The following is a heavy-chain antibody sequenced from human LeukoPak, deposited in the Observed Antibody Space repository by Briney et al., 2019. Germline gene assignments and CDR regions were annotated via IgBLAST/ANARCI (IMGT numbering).Heavy chain of an antibody. J-gene: IGHJ4*02. Sequence: GASVKVSCKASGYTFSTYGISWVRQAPGLGLEWMGRIIPIFGTANYAQKFQGRVTITTDESTSTAYMELSSLRSEDTAVYYCARVITVAGSMHFDYWGQGTLVTVSS. CDR2: IIPIFGTA. D-gene: IGHD6-19*01. CDR3: ARVITVAGSMHFDY. CDR1: GYTFSTYG. V-gene: IGHV1-69*05.